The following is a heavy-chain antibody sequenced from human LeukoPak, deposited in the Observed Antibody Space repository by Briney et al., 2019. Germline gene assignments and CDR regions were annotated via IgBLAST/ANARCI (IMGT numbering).Heavy chain of an antibody. J-gene: IGHJ5*02. CDR3: ARCTIFGVVTTGNWFDP. Sequence: GASVKVSCKASGGTFSSYAISWVRQAPGQGLEWMGGIIPIFGTANYAQKFQGRVTITTGESTSTAYMELSSLRSEDTAVYYCARCTIFGVVTTGNWFDPWGQGTLVTVSS. CDR2: IIPIFGTA. CDR1: GGTFSSYA. D-gene: IGHD3-3*01. V-gene: IGHV1-69*05.